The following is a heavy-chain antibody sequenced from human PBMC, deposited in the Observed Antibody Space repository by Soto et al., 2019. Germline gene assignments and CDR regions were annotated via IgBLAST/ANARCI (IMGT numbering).Heavy chain of an antibody. V-gene: IGHV1-3*01. CDR1: GYTFTSYA. D-gene: IGHD2-21*01. CDR3: ATSIVVVSAADY. J-gene: IGHJ4*01. CDR2: INAGNGNT. Sequence: QVQLVQSGAEVKKPGASVKVSCKASGYTFTSYAMHWVRQAPGQRLEWMGWINAGNGNTKYSQKFQGRVTITRDTFASAAYMELSSLRSEDTAVYYCATSIVVVSAADYWGHGTLVSVSS.